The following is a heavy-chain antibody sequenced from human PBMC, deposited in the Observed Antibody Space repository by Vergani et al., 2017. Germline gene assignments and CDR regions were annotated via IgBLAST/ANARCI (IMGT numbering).Heavy chain of an antibody. D-gene: IGHD6-25*01. Sequence: QVQLQQWGAGLLKPSETLSLTCPVYGGSFSGYYWSWIRQPPGKGLEWIGEINHSGSTNYNPSLKSRVTISVDTSKNQFSLKLSSVTAADTAVYYCARDGDGYSSGTLDYWGQGTLVTVSS. V-gene: IGHV4-34*01. CDR3: ARDGDGYSSGTLDY. CDR1: GGSFSGYY. CDR2: INHSGST. J-gene: IGHJ4*02.